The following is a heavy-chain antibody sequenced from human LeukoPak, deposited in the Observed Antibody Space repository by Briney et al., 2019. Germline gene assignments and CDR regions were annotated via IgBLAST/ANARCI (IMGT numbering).Heavy chain of an antibody. D-gene: IGHD1-26*01. CDR3: ARSSGGATSGSRKPFVY. V-gene: IGHV4-34*01. J-gene: IGHJ4*02. Sequence: PSETLSLTCAVYGGSFSGCYWSWIRQPPGKGLEWIGEMNHSGSTNYNPSLKSRVTISVDTSKNQYSLKLGAVTAADTAVYYCARSSGGATSGSRKPFVYWGQGTLVTVSS. CDR2: MNHSGST. CDR1: GGSFSGCY.